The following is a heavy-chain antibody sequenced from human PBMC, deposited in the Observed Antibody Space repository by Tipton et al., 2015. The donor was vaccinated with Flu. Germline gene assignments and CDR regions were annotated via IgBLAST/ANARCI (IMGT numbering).Heavy chain of an antibody. CDR2: LHYSGST. J-gene: IGHJ3*02. CDR1: RGSINSYY. CDR3: ARAVYGAFDAFDI. V-gene: IGHV4-59*01. D-gene: IGHD4/OR15-4a*01. Sequence: GLVKPSETLSLTCTVSRGSINSYYWSWIRQAPGKGLEWIGYLHYSGSTTYNPSLKSRVTIAEGTSMNQFSLRLRSVTAADTAVYYCARAVYGAFDAFDIWGRGTMVTVSS.